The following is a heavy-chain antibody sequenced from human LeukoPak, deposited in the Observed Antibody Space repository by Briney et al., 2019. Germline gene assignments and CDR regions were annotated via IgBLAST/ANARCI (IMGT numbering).Heavy chain of an antibody. CDR1: GGSFSGYY. J-gene: IGHJ4*02. V-gene: IGHV4-34*01. Sequence: SETLSLTCAVYGGSFSGYYWTWIRQPPGKGLEWIGEINHSGGTNYNPSLKSRVTISVDTSKNQFSLKLSSVIAADTAVYYCARGHPLLGYWGQGTLVTVSS. CDR2: INHSGGT. D-gene: IGHD2-21*02. CDR3: ARGHPLLGY.